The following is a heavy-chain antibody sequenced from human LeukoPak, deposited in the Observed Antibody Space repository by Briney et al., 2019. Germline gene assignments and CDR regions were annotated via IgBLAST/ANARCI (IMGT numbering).Heavy chain of an antibody. CDR3: ASVYNYYDSSGWDAVEI. V-gene: IGHV4-59*01. Sequence: AETLSLTCTVSGHSISIYYWNWIRQPPGKGLEWIGYFYYSGSNNYNPPLTGRVTISVATSKNPSSLKLSSVTAADTAVYYCASVYNYYDSSGWDAVEIWGQGTMVTVSS. J-gene: IGHJ3*02. CDR2: FYYSGSN. CDR1: GHSISIYY. D-gene: IGHD3-22*01.